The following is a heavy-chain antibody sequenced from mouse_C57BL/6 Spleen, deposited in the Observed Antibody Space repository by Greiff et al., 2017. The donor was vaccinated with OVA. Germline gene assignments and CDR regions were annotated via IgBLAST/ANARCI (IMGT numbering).Heavy chain of an antibody. CDR1: GYTFTSYW. Sequence: QVQLQQPGAELVKPGASVKMSCKASGYTFTSYWITWVKQRPGQGLEWIGDIYPGSGSTNYNEKFKSKATLTVDTSSSTAYMQLSSLTSEDSAVYYCARSGYYSNYLFAYWGQGTLVTVSA. V-gene: IGHV1-55*01. CDR2: IYPGSGST. CDR3: ARSGYYSNYLFAY. D-gene: IGHD2-5*01. J-gene: IGHJ3*01.